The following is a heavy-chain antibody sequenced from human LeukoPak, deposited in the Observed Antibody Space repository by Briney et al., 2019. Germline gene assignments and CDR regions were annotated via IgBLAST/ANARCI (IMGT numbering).Heavy chain of an antibody. CDR2: IKEDGREA. D-gene: IGHD1-26*01. J-gene: IGHJ4*02. CDR1: EFIFSGHW. V-gene: IGHV3-7*03. CDR3: ATRPASETYYAVFDY. Sequence: GGSLRLSCAASEFIFSGHWLTWVRQAPGKGLEWVASIKEDGREAHYADSVKGRFSISRDNSKNTLYLEMNSLRAEDTAVYFCATRPASETYYAVFDYWGQGTLVTVSS.